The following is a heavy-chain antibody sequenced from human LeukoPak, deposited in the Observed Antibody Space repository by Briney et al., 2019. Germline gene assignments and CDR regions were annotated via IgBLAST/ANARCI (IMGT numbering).Heavy chain of an antibody. J-gene: IGHJ5*02. CDR3: ARVGITMVRGTGFDP. D-gene: IGHD3-10*01. V-gene: IGHV4-39*01. Sequence: SETLSLTCTVSGGSISSSSYYWGWIRQPPGKGLEWIGSIYYSGSTYYNPSLKSRVTISVDTSKTQFSLKLSSVTAADTAVYYCARVGITMVRGTGFDPWGQGTLVTVSS. CDR2: IYYSGST. CDR1: GGSISSSSYY.